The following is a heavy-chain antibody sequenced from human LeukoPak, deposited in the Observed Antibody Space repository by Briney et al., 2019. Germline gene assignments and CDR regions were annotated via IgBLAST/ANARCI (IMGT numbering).Heavy chain of an antibody. CDR3: ARIAVAGTSYYGMDV. CDR2: IYYSGST. D-gene: IGHD6-19*01. J-gene: IGHJ6*02. Sequence: SETLSLTCTVSGGSISSYYWSWIRQPPGKGLEWIGYIYYSGSTNYNPSLKSRVTISVDTSKNQFSLKLSSVTAADTAVYYRARIAVAGTSYYGMDVWGQGTTVTVSS. V-gene: IGHV4-59*08. CDR1: GGSISSYY.